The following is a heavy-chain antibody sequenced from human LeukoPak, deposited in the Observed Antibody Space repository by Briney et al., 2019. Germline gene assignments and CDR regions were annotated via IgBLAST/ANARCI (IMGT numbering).Heavy chain of an antibody. CDR2: IYYSGST. D-gene: IGHD1-26*01. CDR1: GGSISSYY. Sequence: SETLSLTCTVSGGSISSYYWSWIRQPPGKGLEWIGCIYYSGSTNYNPSLKSRVTVSVDTSKDQFSLKLSSLTAADTAIYYCARTFLGDWYFDLWGRGTLVTVSS. J-gene: IGHJ2*01. CDR3: ARTFLGDWYFDL. V-gene: IGHV4-59*01.